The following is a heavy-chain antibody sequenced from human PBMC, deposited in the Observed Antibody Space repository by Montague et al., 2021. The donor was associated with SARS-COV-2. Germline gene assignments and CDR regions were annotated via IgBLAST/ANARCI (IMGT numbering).Heavy chain of an antibody. CDR2: TDQSGKT. CDR3: ERGWGSWYH. CDR1: TTSFSGYY. D-gene: IGHD3-16*01. J-gene: IGHJ4*02. Sequence: SETLSLTCAVHTTSFSGYYRGWIRQSPGKGLEWIGETDQSGKTNXNPTLKSRVTISADTSKSQFSLKLNSVTAADTAVYYCERGWGSWYHWGQGTLVTVSS. V-gene: IGHV4-34*01.